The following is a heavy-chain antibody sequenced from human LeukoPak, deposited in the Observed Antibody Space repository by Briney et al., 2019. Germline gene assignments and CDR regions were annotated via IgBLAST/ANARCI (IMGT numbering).Heavy chain of an antibody. CDR1: GGSFSGYY. Sequence: KSSETLSLTCAVSGGSFSGYYWTWIRQPPGKGLEWIGEINHSGSTYYNPSLKRRVTISVDRSKNQFSLKLSSVTAADTAVYYCATRGHSSSSFDYWGQGTLVTVSS. CDR2: INHSGST. D-gene: IGHD6-13*01. V-gene: IGHV4-34*01. J-gene: IGHJ4*02. CDR3: ATRGHSSSSFDY.